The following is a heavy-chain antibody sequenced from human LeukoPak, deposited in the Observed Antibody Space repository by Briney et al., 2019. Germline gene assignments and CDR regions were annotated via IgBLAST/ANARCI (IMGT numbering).Heavy chain of an antibody. Sequence: GRSLRLSCAASGFTFTSYAMAWVRQAPGKGLDWVSSISSSGANTYSADSVRGRFTISRDSSKNTLYLQMNSLRADDTAVYYCARDIRASGSYGWFDPWGQGTLVTVSS. CDR2: ISSSGANT. CDR1: GFTFTSYA. V-gene: IGHV3-23*01. D-gene: IGHD3-10*01. J-gene: IGHJ5*02. CDR3: ARDIRASGSYGWFDP.